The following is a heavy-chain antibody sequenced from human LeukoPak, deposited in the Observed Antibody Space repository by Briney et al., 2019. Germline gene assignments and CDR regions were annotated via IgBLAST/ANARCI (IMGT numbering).Heavy chain of an antibody. J-gene: IGHJ4*01. CDR3: ARFSRNIFPTGFDS. CDR1: GDAFSSSSYY. CDR2: IYYSGTT. D-gene: IGHD1-1*01. V-gene: IGHV4-39*01. Sequence: PETLSLTCTFSGDAFSSSSYYWGWIRQPPGKGLEWIGNIYYSGTTYYNPSLKTRVSLFVDTSKNQFSLKLTAVTAADTAVYYCARFSRNIFPTGFDSWGHGTLVTVSS.